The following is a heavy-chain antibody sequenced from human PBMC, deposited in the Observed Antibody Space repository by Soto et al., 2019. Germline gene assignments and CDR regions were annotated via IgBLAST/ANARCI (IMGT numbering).Heavy chain of an antibody. V-gene: IGHV4-34*01. CDR1: GGSFSGYY. CDR3: ERVVLVRMDV. J-gene: IGHJ6*02. D-gene: IGHD2-21*01. CDR2: INHSGST. Sequence: XATLALTFAVYGGSFSGYYWSWVRQPPGKGLEWIGEINHSGSTNYNPSLKSRVTISVDTSKNQFSLKLSSVTAADTAVYYCERVVLVRMDVWGQGTTVTVSS.